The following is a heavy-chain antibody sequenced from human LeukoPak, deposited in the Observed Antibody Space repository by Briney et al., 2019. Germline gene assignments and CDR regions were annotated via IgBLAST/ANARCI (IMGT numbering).Heavy chain of an antibody. Sequence: PSETLSLTCTVSGGSISSYYWSWIRQPPGKGLEWIGYIYYSGCTNYNPSLKSRVTISVDTSKNQFSLKLSSVTAADTAVYYCARGVVGVHYYYYYMDVWGKGTTVTVSS. V-gene: IGHV4-59*01. J-gene: IGHJ6*03. CDR1: GGSISSYY. CDR2: IYYSGCT. CDR3: ARGVVGVHYYYYYMDV. D-gene: IGHD3-16*01.